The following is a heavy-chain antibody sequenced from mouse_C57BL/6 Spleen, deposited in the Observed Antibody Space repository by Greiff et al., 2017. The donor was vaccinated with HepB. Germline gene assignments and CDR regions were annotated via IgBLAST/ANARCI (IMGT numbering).Heavy chain of an antibody. V-gene: IGHV14-4*01. Sequence: EVKLVESGAELVRPGASVKLSCTASGFNIKDDYMHWVKQRPEQGLEWIGWIDPENGDTEYASKFQGKATITADTSSNTAYLQLSSLTSEDTAVYYCTTFPTYGSLDYWGQGTTLTVSS. CDR1: GFNIKDDY. D-gene: IGHD1-1*01. J-gene: IGHJ2*01. CDR2: IDPENGDT. CDR3: TTFPTYGSLDY.